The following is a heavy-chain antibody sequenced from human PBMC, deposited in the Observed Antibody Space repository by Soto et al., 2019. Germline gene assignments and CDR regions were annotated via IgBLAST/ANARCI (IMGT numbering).Heavy chain of an antibody. J-gene: IGHJ4*02. D-gene: IGHD3-16*02. CDR1: GFTFSSYS. CDR2: ISSSSSYI. V-gene: IGHV3-21*01. CDR3: ARDLGIKAPLSMITFGGVIAIDY. Sequence: GGSLRLSCAASGFTFSSYSMNWVRQAPGKGLEWVSSISSSSSYIYYADSVKGRFTISRVNAKNSLYLQMNSLRAEDTAVYYCARDLGIKAPLSMITFGGVIAIDYWGQGTLVTVSS.